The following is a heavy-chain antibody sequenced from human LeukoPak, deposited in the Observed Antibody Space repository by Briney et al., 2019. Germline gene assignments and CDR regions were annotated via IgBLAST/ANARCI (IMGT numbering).Heavy chain of an antibody. D-gene: IGHD3-10*01. CDR1: GGSISSGDYS. CDR2: IYNSGNT. CDR3: ARAVGGDGSGSL. Sequence: SETLSLTCAVSGGSISSGDYSWSWIRQPPGEGLEWIGFIYNSGNTYYNPSLKSRVTLSVDTSKNQFSLNLSSVTAADTAVYYCARAVGGDGSGSLWGPGTLVTVSS. V-gene: IGHV4-30-4*07. J-gene: IGHJ4*02.